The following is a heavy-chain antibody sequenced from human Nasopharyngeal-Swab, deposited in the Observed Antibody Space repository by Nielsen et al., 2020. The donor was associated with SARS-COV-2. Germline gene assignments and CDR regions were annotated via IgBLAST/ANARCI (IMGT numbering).Heavy chain of an antibody. D-gene: IGHD3-10*01. J-gene: IGHJ6*02. Sequence: SETLSLTCAVYGGSFSGYYWSWIRQHPGKGLEWIGYIYYSGSTYYNPSLKSRVTISVDTSKNQFSLKLSSVTAADTAVYYCARAMGLYGSGSYYNFARYYYGMDVWGQGTTVTVSS. CDR2: IYYSGST. V-gene: IGHV4-34*01. CDR3: ARAMGLYGSGSYYNFARYYYGMDV. CDR1: GGSFSGYY.